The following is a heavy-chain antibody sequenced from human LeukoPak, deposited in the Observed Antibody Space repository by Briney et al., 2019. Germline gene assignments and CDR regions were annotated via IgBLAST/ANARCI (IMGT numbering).Heavy chain of an antibody. D-gene: IGHD6-25*01. Sequence: GGSLTPSCAASGFSFSSYEMNWVRQAPGKGLEWISYISASGTLTHYADSVEGRFTISRDNAKNSLYLQMNSLRGEDTAIYYCARDGTPIYSSGWVYMAVGGKGTTDTIPS. CDR1: GFSFSSYE. V-gene: IGHV3-48*03. CDR2: ISASGTLT. J-gene: IGHJ6*04. CDR3: ARDGTPIYSSGWVYMAV.